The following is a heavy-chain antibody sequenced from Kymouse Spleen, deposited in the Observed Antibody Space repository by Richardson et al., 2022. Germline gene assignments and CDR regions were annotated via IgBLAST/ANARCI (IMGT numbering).Heavy chain of an antibody. CDR2: IRSKANSYAT. CDR1: GFTFSGSA. V-gene: IGHV3-73*02. Sequence: EVQLVESGGGLVQPGGSLKLSCAASGFTFSGSAMHWVRQASGKGLEWVGRIRSKANSYATAYAASVKGRFTISRDDSKNTAYLQMNSLKTEDTAVYYCTRLVVRGNWFDPWGQGTLVTVSS. D-gene: IGHD3-10*01. J-gene: IGHJ5*02. CDR3: TRLVVRGNWFDP.